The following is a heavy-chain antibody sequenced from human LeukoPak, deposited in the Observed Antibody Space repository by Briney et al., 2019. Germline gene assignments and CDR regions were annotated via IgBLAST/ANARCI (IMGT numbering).Heavy chain of an antibody. J-gene: IGHJ5*02. CDR3: ARDIDSTGYYRHFDL. CDR2: ISSGSGFI. Sequence: GGSLRLSCAASGFTLASYSMSWVRQSPGKGLEWVSSISSGSGFIFYGDSVKGRFTISRDYAKNSLYLQMDTLRVEDTAAYYCARDIDSTGYYRHFDLWGQGTLVTVSS. V-gene: IGHV3-21*06. D-gene: IGHD3-22*01. CDR1: GFTLASYS.